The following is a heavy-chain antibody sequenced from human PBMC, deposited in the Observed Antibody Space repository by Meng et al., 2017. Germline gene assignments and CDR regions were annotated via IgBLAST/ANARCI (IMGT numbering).Heavy chain of an antibody. J-gene: IGHJ4*02. CDR1: GYSISSGYY. V-gene: IGHV4-38-2*02. CDR2: IYHSGST. CDR3: ARDPPAAAESHFDY. D-gene: IGHD6-13*01. Sequence: GSLRLSCAVSGYSISSGYYWGWIRQPPGKGLEWIGSIYHSGSTYYNPSLKSRVTISVDTSKNQFSLKLSSVTAADTAVYYCARDPPAAAESHFDYWGQGTLVTVSS.